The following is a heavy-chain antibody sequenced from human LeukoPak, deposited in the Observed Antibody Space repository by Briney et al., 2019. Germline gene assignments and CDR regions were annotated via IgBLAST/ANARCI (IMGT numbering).Heavy chain of an antibody. CDR3: AVPVGDYSSAYDS. CDR1: GYSFTSYW. Sequence: GGSLRLPCAASGYSFTSYWIGWVRQMPGKGLEWMGIIYPGDSDTRYSPSFQGQVTISADKSISTAYLQWSSLKASDTAMYYCAVPVGDYSSAYDSWGQGTLVTVSS. J-gene: IGHJ4*02. CDR2: IYPGDSDT. D-gene: IGHD3-22*01. V-gene: IGHV5-51*01.